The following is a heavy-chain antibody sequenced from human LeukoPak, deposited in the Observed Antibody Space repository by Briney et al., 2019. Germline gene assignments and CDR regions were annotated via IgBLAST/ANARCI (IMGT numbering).Heavy chain of an antibody. J-gene: IGHJ4*02. CDR2: ISSSSSYI. D-gene: IGHD3-10*01. CDR3: ARDGVRGVILYYFDY. V-gene: IGHV3-21*01. CDR1: GFTFSSYS. Sequence: GGSLRLSCAASGFTFSSYSMNWVRQAPGKGLEWVSSISSSSSYIYYADSVKGRFTISRDNAKNSLYLQMNSLRAEDTAVYYCARDGVRGVILYYFDYWGQGTLVTVSS.